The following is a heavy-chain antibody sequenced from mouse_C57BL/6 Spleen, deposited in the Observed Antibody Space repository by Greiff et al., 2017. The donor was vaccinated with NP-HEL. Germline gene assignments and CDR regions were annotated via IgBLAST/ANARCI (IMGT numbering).Heavy chain of an antibody. Sequence: QVQLKQSGAELVRPGTSVKVSCKASGYAFTNYLIEWVKQRPGQGLEWIGVINPGSGGTNYNEKFKGKATLTADKSSSTAYMQLSSLTSEDSAVYFCARLWLRQGYFDYWGQGTTLTVSS. CDR1: GYAFTNYL. CDR2: INPGSGGT. J-gene: IGHJ2*01. V-gene: IGHV1-54*01. D-gene: IGHD2-2*01. CDR3: ARLWLRQGYFDY.